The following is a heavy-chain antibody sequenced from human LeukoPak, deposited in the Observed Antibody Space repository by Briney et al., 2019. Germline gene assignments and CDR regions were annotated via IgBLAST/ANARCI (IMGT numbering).Heavy chain of an antibody. CDR3: ARTMVRGVTPGFDY. CDR2: IYYSGST. CDR1: GGSISSGGYC. Sequence: SQTLSLTCTVSGGSISSGGYCWSWIRQHPGEGLEWIGYIYYSGSTYYNPSLKSRVTISVDTSKNQFSLKLSSVTAADTAVYYCARTMVRGVTPGFDYWGQGTLVTVSS. D-gene: IGHD3-10*01. V-gene: IGHV4-31*03. J-gene: IGHJ4*02.